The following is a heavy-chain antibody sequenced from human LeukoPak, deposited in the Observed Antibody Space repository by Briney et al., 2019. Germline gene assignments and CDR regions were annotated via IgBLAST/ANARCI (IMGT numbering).Heavy chain of an antibody. CDR3: AIGESSTPYYFDY. D-gene: IGHD3-10*01. V-gene: IGHV1-69*05. Sequence: GASVKVSYKASGGTFSSYAISWVRQAPGQGLEWMGGVIPIFGTANYAQKFQGRVTITTDDSTSSAYMDLSSLRSEDTAVYYCAIGESSTPYYFDYWGQGTLVTVSS. CDR2: VIPIFGTA. J-gene: IGHJ4*02. CDR1: GGTFSSYA.